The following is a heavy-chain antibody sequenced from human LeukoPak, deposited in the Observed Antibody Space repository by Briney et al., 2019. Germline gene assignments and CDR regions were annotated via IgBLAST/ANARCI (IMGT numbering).Heavy chain of an antibody. CDR3: AREADCGGDCHFDY. V-gene: IGHV1-2*02. CDR1: GYTFISYY. J-gene: IGHJ4*02. CDR2: INPNSGGT. D-gene: IGHD2-21*02. Sequence: ASEKVSCKASGYTFISYYMHWVRQAPGQGLEWMGWINPNSGGTNYAQKFQGRVTRTRDTSISTAYMELSRLRSDDTAVYYCAREADCGGDCHFDYWGQGTLVTVSS.